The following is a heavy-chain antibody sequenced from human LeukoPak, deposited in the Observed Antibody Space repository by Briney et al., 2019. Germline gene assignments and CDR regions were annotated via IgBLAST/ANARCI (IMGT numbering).Heavy chain of an antibody. CDR1: GFTFRSYN. V-gene: IGHV3-33*01. Sequence: GRSLRLSCAASGFTFRSYNMHWVRQAPGKGLEWVAIIWYDGTSKYYADSVKGRFTISRDSSKNTLYLQMNSLRAEDTAVYYCARESNRRYYDFWSGPRDAFDIWGQGTMVTVSS. CDR3: ARESNRRYYDFWSGPRDAFDI. J-gene: IGHJ3*02. D-gene: IGHD3-3*01. CDR2: IWYDGTSK.